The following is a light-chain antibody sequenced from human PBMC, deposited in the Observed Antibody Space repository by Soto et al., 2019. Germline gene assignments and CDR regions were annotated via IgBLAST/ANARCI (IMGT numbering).Light chain of an antibody. Sequence: EVVLTQSPGTLSLSTGERATLSCRASQSVSSSYLAWYQQKPGQAPRLLIYGASSRATGIPDRFSGSGSGTDFTLTISGLEPEDFAVYYCQQYGSSLTWTFGQGTKV. V-gene: IGKV3-20*01. CDR1: QSVSSSY. CDR2: GAS. J-gene: IGKJ1*01. CDR3: QQYGSSLTWT.